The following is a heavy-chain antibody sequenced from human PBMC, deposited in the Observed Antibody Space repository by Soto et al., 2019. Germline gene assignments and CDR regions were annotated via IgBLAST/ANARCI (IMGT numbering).Heavy chain of an antibody. V-gene: IGHV3-23*01. J-gene: IGHJ3*01. CDR1: GFPLSEYA. Sequence: EGQLLESGGGLLQTGGSLRLSCAASGFPLSEYAMSWVRQAPGRGLEWVSPVSGNGDNTYYADSVKGRFTISRDNSKNMVYLQMNSLRAEDTAVYYCTKGMSFIRSRAFDLWGHGTMVIVYS. D-gene: IGHD3-3*02. CDR3: TKGMSFIRSRAFDL. CDR2: VSGNGDNT.